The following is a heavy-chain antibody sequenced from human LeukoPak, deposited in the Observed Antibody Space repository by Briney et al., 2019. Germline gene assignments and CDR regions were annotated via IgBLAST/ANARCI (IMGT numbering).Heavy chain of an antibody. J-gene: IGHJ4*02. V-gene: IGHV3-21*04. CDR1: GFTFSSYS. Sequence: PGGSLRLSCAASGFTFSSYSMNWVRQAPGKGLEWVSLISNTGRDTYYGHSVKGRFTISRDNSKDTLYLQMNTLSAEDTAVYYCARGTPTLDYWGQGTLVTVSS. CDR2: ISNTGRDT. D-gene: IGHD3-16*01. CDR3: ARGTPTLDY.